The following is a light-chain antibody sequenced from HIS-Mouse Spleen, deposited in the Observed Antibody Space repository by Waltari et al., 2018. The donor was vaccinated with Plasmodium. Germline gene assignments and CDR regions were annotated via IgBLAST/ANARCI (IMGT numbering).Light chain of an antibody. CDR1: SSDVGGDNY. CDR2: DVS. Sequence: QSALTQPASVSGSPGPSITISGTGTSSDVGGDNYVSWYQQHPGKAPKLMIYDVSNRPSGVSNRFSGSKSGNTASLTISGLQAEDEADYYCSSYTSSSTAFGTGTKVTVL. V-gene: IGLV2-14*03. CDR3: SSYTSSSTA. J-gene: IGLJ1*01.